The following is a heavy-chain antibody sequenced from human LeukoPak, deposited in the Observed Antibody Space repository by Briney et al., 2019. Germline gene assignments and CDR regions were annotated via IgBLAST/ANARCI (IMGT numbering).Heavy chain of an antibody. CDR3: ARVDADYGGDHFDY. CDR2: FYHGGST. D-gene: IGHD4-23*01. V-gene: IGHV4-38-2*02. CDR1: GYSISTGYY. Sequence: NPSETLSLTCTVSGYSISTGYYWDWIRQPPGKGLEWIGTFYHGGSTYYNPSLKSRVTISVDTSKNQFSLNLSSVTAADTAVYYCARVDADYGGDHFDYWGQGSLVTVSS. J-gene: IGHJ4*02.